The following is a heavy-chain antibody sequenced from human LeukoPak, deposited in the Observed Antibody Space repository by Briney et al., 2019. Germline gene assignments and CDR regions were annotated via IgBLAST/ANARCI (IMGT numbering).Heavy chain of an antibody. V-gene: IGHV4-59*01. D-gene: IGHD6-19*01. J-gene: IGHJ4*02. CDR1: GGSISSYY. Sequence: SETLSLTCTVSGGSISSYYWSWIRQPPGKGLERIGYIYYSGSTNYNPSLKSRVTISVDTTKNQFSLKLSSVTAADTAAYYCARTSVALDYWGQGTLVTVSS. CDR2: IYYSGST. CDR3: ARTSVALDY.